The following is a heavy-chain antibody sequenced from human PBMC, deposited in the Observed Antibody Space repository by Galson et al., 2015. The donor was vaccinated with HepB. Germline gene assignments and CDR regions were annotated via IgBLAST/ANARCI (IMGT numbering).Heavy chain of an antibody. CDR1: GFTFSRYW. CDR2: IEQDGSER. Sequence: SLRLSCAASGFTFSRYWMTWVRQAPGKGLEWVANIEQDGSERYYVDSVRGRFTISRDNAKSSLYLQMNSLRAEDTAVYYCARDDHLAARPQDYWGQGTLVTVSS. CDR3: ARDDHLAARPQDY. D-gene: IGHD6-6*01. V-gene: IGHV3-7*03. J-gene: IGHJ4*02.